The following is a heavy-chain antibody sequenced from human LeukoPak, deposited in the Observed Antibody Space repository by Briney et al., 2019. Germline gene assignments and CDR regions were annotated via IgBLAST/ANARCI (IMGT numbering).Heavy chain of an antibody. CDR3: ARGGYYGSGNDFRFDP. CDR2: IIPVFQTP. V-gene: IGHV1-69*05. CDR1: GGTLSSYA. D-gene: IGHD3-10*01. Sequence: SVKVSCKASGGTLSSYAITWVRQAPGQGLEWIGGIIPVFQTPNYAQNFRGRVTITTDESTRTAYMELSSLRSEDTAIYYCARGGYYGSGNDFRFDPWGQGTLVTVSS. J-gene: IGHJ5*02.